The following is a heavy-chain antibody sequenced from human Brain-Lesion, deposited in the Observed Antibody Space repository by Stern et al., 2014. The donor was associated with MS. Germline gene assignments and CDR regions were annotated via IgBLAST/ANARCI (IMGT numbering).Heavy chain of an antibody. D-gene: IGHD2-2*01. J-gene: IGHJ4*02. Sequence: VQLVESGAEVKKPGASVKVSCKASGYTFSSYDITWVRQASGHGLEWMGWMTHYSGNTGYAQKFKGRVSITSDPSISTVYMELTSLTSDDTAVYFCARAVRNQLLSEYWGQGTLVTVSS. CDR1: GYTFSSYD. CDR3: ARAVRNQLLSEY. CDR2: MTHYSGNT. V-gene: IGHV1-8*01.